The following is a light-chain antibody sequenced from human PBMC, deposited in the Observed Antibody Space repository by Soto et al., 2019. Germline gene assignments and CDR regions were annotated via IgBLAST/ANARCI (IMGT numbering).Light chain of an antibody. V-gene: IGKV1-33*01. CDR3: QQYDNLPIT. CDR1: QDISNY. CDR2: DAS. J-gene: IGKJ4*01. Sequence: DIQMTQSPSSLSASVGDRVTITCQASQDISNYLNWYQQKPGKAPKLLIYDASNLETGVPSRFTGSGSWTDFTVTISSLQPEDIATYYCQQYDNLPITFGGGTKVEIK.